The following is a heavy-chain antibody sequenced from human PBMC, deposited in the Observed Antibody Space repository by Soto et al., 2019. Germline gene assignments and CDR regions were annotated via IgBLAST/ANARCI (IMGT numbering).Heavy chain of an antibody. J-gene: IGHJ6*02. Sequence: SETLSLTCTVSGGSISSGGYYWSWIRLHPGKGLEWIGYIYYSGSTYYNPSLKSRVTISVDTSKNQFSLKLSSVTAADTAVYYCVLRLCEKGTDVRGQGTTVTVSS. CDR3: VLRLCEKGTDV. CDR2: IYYSGST. CDR1: GGSISSGGYY. D-gene: IGHD5-18*01. V-gene: IGHV4-31*03.